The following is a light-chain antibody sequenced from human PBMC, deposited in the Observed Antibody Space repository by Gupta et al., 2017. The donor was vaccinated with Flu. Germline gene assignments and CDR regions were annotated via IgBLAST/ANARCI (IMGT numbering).Light chain of an antibody. Sequence: PAILSSSPGERVTLSCRASQSVQYYLAWYQHKPGQAPRLLIYDASNRPTGIPPTFSGSGSGTDFTLTISSLEPEDFAVYYCQQRRSWPQTFGQGTKVEVK. CDR3: QQRRSWPQT. CDR2: DAS. V-gene: IGKV3-11*01. J-gene: IGKJ1*01. CDR1: QSVQYY.